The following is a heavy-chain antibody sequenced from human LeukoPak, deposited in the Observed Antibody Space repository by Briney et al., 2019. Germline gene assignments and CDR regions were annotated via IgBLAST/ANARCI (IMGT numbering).Heavy chain of an antibody. Sequence: GGSLRLSCAASGFIFSSYWMSWVRQAPGKGLEWVANIKQAGSDKYYVDSVKGRFTISRDNAKNSLYLQMNSLGAEDTAVYYCARVRGDHYFDYWGQGTLVTVSS. J-gene: IGHJ4*02. CDR2: IKQAGSDK. CDR3: ARVRGDHYFDY. D-gene: IGHD3-10*01. CDR1: GFIFSSYW. V-gene: IGHV3-7*04.